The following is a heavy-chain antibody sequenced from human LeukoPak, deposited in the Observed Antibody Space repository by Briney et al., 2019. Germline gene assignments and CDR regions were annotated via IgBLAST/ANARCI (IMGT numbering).Heavy chain of an antibody. CDR3: ARGVGATTWDYYYYNMDV. CDR2: IIPIFDTA. CDR1: GGTFSSYA. D-gene: IGHD1-26*01. J-gene: IGHJ6*03. V-gene: IGHV1-69*13. Sequence: ASVKVSCKASGGTFSSYAITWVRQAPGQGLEWMGGIIPIFDTANYAQKFQGRVTITADESTSTVFMEPSSLKSEDTAVYYCARGVGATTWDYYYYNMDVWGKGTTVTISS.